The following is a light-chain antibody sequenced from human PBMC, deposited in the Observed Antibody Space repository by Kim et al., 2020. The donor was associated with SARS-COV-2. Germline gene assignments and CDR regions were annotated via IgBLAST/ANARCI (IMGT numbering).Light chain of an antibody. V-gene: IGKV3-15*01. J-gene: IGKJ1*01. CDR3: QQYNNWPET. Sequence: VYPGERATLSCRARQSVSSNLAWYQQKPGQAPRLLIYGASTRATGIPARFSGSGSGTEFTLTISSLQSEDFAVYYCQQYNNWPETFGQGTKVDIK. CDR1: QSVSSN. CDR2: GAS.